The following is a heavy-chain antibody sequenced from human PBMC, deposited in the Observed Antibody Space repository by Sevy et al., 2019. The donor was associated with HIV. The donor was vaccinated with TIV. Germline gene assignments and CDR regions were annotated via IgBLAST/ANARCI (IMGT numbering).Heavy chain of an antibody. CDR3: ARATYYYDSSGYYALDY. CDR1: GFTFSSYG. J-gene: IGHJ4*02. CDR2: IWYDGSNK. Sequence: GGSLRLSCAASGFTFSSYGMHWVRQAPGKGLEWVAVIWYDGSNKYYADSVKGRFTISRDNSKNTLYLQMNSLRAEDTAVYYCARATYYYDSSGYYALDYWGQRTLVTVSS. D-gene: IGHD3-22*01. V-gene: IGHV3-33*01.